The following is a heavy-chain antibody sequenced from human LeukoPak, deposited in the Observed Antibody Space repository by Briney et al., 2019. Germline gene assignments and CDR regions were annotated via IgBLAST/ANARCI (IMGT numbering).Heavy chain of an antibody. V-gene: IGHV4-39*01. D-gene: IGHD3-3*01. CDR2: IYDSGST. CDR1: GGSISSSYYY. CDR3: AREGPSFWSGPDYGMDV. J-gene: IGHJ6*02. Sequence: SETLSLTCTVSGGSISSSYYYWGWIRQPPGKGLEWIGSIYDSGSTYYNPSLKSRVTISVDTSKNQFSLKLNSVTAADTAVYYCAREGPSFWSGPDYGMDVWGQGTTVTVSS.